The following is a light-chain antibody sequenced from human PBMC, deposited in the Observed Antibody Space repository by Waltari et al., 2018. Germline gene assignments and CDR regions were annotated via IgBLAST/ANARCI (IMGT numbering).Light chain of an antibody. Sequence: IVMTQSPDSLSLSLGARATINCKSSQIDLYSSNHKNYLAWYQQKPGQPPKLLIYWASTRESGVPDRFSGSGSGTDFTLTISSLQAEDVAVYYCQQYYSTPWTFGQGTKVEIK. J-gene: IGKJ1*01. CDR3: QQYYSTPWT. V-gene: IGKV4-1*01. CDR1: QIDLYSSNHKNY. CDR2: WAS.